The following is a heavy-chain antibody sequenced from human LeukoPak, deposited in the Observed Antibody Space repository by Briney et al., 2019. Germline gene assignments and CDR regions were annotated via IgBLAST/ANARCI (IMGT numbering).Heavy chain of an antibody. Sequence: ASVKVSCKASGYTFTCYYMHWVRQAPGQGLEWMGWINPNSGGTNYAQKFQGRVTMTRDTSISTAYMELSRLRSDDTAVYYCARQGRDYYGSGSPLPFDYWGQGTLVTVSS. CDR2: INPNSGGT. CDR3: ARQGRDYYGSGSPLPFDY. CDR1: GYTFTCYY. D-gene: IGHD3-10*01. J-gene: IGHJ4*02. V-gene: IGHV1-2*02.